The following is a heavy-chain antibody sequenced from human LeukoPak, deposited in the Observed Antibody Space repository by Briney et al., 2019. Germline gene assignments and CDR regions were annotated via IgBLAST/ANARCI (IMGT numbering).Heavy chain of an antibody. D-gene: IGHD3-22*01. V-gene: IGHV3-23*01. J-gene: IGHJ4*02. CDR2: ISGSGGST. Sequence: PGGSLRLSCAASGFTFSSYAMSWVRQAPGKGLEWVSAISGSGGSTYYADSVKGRFTISRDNSKNTLYLQMNSLRAEDTAVYYCAKDSFHYYDSSGYDYWGQGTLVTVSS. CDR3: AKDSFHYYDSSGYDY. CDR1: GFTFSSYA.